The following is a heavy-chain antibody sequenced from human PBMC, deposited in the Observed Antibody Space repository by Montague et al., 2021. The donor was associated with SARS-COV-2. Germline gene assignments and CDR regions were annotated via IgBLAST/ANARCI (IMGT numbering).Heavy chain of an antibody. D-gene: IGHD2-2*02. Sequence: SETLSLTCAVHGGSFSGYYWNWIRQPRGKGRGWIGEINQGGSTNYNPSLQRRITISADTSKNQFSLNVTSVAAADTAVYYCARLGEGVVPAPILGVGPFYSSYFFDFWGKGTPVTVYS. V-gene: IGHV4-34*01. CDR1: GGSFSGYY. J-gene: IGHJ6*03. CDR2: INQGGST. CDR3: ARLGEGVVPAPILGVGPFYSSYFFDF.